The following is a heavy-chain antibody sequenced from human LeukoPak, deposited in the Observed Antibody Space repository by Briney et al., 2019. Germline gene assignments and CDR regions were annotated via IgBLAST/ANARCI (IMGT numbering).Heavy chain of an antibody. CDR2: IYYSGST. V-gene: IGHV4-39*01. CDR1: GGSISSSSYY. CDR3: ARRKVYYFDY. J-gene: IGHJ4*02. Sequence: SQTLSLTCTVSGGSISSSSYYWGWIRQPPGKGLEWIGSIYYSGSTYYNPSLKSRVTISVDTSKNQFSLKLSSVTAADTAVYYCARRKVYYFDYWGQGTLVTVSS.